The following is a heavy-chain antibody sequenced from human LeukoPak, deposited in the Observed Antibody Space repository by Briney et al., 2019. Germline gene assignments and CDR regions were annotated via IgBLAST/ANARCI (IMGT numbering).Heavy chain of an antibody. CDR2: ISGSGGST. V-gene: IGHV3-23*01. D-gene: IGHD6-19*01. CDR3: ASHQLGGSGWSDRYYYYMDV. J-gene: IGHJ6*03. CDR1: GFTFSSYG. Sequence: SGGSLRLSCAASGFTFSSYGMSWVRQPPGKGLEWVSAISGSGGSTYYADSVKGRFTISRDNSKNTLYLQMNSLRAEDTAVYYCASHQLGGSGWSDRYYYYMDVWGKGTTVTVSS.